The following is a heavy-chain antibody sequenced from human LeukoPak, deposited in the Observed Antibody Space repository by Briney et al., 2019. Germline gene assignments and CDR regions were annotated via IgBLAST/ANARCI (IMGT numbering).Heavy chain of an antibody. J-gene: IGHJ6*03. CDR2: IIPIFGTA. Sequence: SVKVSCKASGGTFSSYAISWVRQAPGQGLEWMGGIIPIFGTANYAQKFQGRVTITADKSTSTAYMELSSLRPEDTAVYYCARASIADFDWFLEPYYYYMDVWGKGTTVTVSS. V-gene: IGHV1-69*06. D-gene: IGHD3-9*01. CDR1: GGTFSSYA. CDR3: ARASIADFDWFLEPYYYYMDV.